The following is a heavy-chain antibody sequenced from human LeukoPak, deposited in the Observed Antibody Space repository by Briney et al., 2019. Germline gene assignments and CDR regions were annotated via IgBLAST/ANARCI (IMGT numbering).Heavy chain of an antibody. CDR2: ISGSGGST. V-gene: IGHV3-23*01. Sequence: GGSLRLSCAASGFTFSSYATSWVRQAPGKGLEWVSAISGSGGSTYYADSVKGRFTISRDNAKNTLYLQMNNLRAEDTAVCYCIRSFDYWGQGTLVTVSS. J-gene: IGHJ4*02. CDR3: IRSFDY. CDR1: GFTFSSYA.